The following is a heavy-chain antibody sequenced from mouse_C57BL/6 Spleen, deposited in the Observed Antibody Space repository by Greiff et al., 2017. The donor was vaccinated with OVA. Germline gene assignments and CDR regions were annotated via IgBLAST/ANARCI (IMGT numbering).Heavy chain of an antibody. Sequence: QVQLQQSGAELARPGASVKLSCKASGYTFTSYGISWVKQRTGQGLEWIGEIYPRSGNTYYNEKFKGKATLTADKSSSTAYMELRSLTSEDSAVYFWARLLYDYDVGYYAMDYWGQGTSVTVSS. V-gene: IGHV1-81*01. D-gene: IGHD2-4*01. CDR2: IYPRSGNT. CDR3: ARLLYDYDVGYYAMDY. CDR1: GYTFTSYG. J-gene: IGHJ4*01.